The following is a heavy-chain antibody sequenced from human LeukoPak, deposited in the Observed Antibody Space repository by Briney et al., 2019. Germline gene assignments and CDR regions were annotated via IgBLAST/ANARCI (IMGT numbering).Heavy chain of an antibody. D-gene: IGHD5-24*01. CDR1: GFTFSNYA. Sequence: GGSLRLSCAASGFTFSNYAMNWVRQAPGKGLEWDSTIGSSGGSTYYADSVKGRFTISRDNSKNTLYLQMNSLRAEDTAVYYCAKVFRDGYNYPFDYWGQGTLVTVSS. J-gene: IGHJ4*02. V-gene: IGHV3-23*01. CDR3: AKVFRDGYNYPFDY. CDR2: IGSSGGST.